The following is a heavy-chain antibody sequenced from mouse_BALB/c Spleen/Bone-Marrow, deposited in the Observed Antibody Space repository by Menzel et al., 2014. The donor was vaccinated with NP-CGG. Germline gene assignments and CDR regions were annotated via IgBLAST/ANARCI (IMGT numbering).Heavy chain of an antibody. CDR3: TTIDFHYTLDY. Sequence: EVMLVESGGGLVQPGGSMKLSCVASGFIFSDYWMNWVRQSPEKGLEWVAEVRLKSNNYATHYAESVKGRFTISRDDSKSSVYLHMNTLRTEDTGIYYCTTIDFHYTLDYWGQGTSVTVSS. D-gene: IGHD2-4*01. J-gene: IGHJ4*01. CDR1: GFIFSDYW. CDR2: VRLKSNNYAT. V-gene: IGHV6-6*02.